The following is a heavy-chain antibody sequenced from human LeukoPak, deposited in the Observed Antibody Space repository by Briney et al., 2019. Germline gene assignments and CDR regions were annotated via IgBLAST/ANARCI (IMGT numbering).Heavy chain of an antibody. V-gene: IGHV3-23*01. CDR1: GFTFSSYA. D-gene: IGHD6-19*01. CDR3: AKVIAVAGTLDY. Sequence: GGSLRLSYAASGFTFSSYAMSWVRQAPGKGLEWVSTISNSGGTTYYADSVKGRFTISRDNSKNTLYLQMNSLRAEDTAVYYCAKVIAVAGTLDYWGQGTLVTVSS. J-gene: IGHJ4*02. CDR2: ISNSGGTT.